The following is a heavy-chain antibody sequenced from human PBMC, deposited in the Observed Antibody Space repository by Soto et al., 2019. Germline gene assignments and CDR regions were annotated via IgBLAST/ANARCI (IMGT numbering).Heavy chain of an antibody. Sequence: GGSLRLSCAASGFTFSSYGMHWVRQAPGMGLEWVANIKQDGTVKYYVDSVKGRFTISRDNAKNSLYLETNSLRAEDTAVYYCVRNRELGLGRYFDSWGQGTLVTVSS. CDR3: VRNRELGLGRYFDS. D-gene: IGHD7-27*01. CDR2: IKQDGTVK. V-gene: IGHV3-7*01. CDR1: GFTFSSYG. J-gene: IGHJ4*02.